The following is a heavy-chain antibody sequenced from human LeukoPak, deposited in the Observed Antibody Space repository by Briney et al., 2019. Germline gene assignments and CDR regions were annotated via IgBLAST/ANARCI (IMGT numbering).Heavy chain of an antibody. V-gene: IGHV3-64*01. CDR3: ARGGGSYDF. CDR1: GFTFSAYP. J-gene: IGHJ4*02. CDR2: ITTSGDGT. Sequence: PGGSLRHSCAASGFTFSAYPMHWVRQAPGKGLEYVSAITTSGDGTYYANSVKGRFTISRDNSKSTLYLQMGSLRPDDMGVYYCARGGGSYDFRGQGTLVTVSS. D-gene: IGHD1-26*01.